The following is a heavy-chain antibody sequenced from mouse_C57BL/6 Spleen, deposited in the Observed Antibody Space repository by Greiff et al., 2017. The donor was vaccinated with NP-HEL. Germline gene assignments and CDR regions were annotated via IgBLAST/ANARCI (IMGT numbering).Heavy chain of an antibody. CDR3: ARDGYYLRRSIAMDY. J-gene: IGHJ4*01. V-gene: IGHV1-64*01. CDR1: GYTFTSYW. Sequence: QVQLQQPGAELVKPGASVKLSCKASGYTFTSYWMHWVKQRPGQGLEWIGMIHPNSGSTNYNEKFKSKATLTVDTSSSTAYMQLSSLTSEDSAVYYCARDGYYLRRSIAMDYWGQGTSVTVSS. CDR2: IHPNSGST. D-gene: IGHD2-3*01.